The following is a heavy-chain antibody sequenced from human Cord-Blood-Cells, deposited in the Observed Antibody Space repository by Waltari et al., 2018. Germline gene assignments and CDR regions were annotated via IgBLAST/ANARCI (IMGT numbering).Heavy chain of an antibody. V-gene: IGHV1-69*06. D-gene: IGHD6-13*01. CDR3: ARKSIAAAGTHYYYYGMDV. Sequence: QVQLVQSGAEVKKPGSSVQVSCKASGGTFSSYAISWVRQAPGQGLEWMGGIIPIFGTANYAQKFQGRVTITADKSTSTAYMELSSLRSEDTAVYYCARKSIAAAGTHYYYYGMDVWGQGTTVTVSS. J-gene: IGHJ6*02. CDR1: GGTFSSYA. CDR2: IIPIFGTA.